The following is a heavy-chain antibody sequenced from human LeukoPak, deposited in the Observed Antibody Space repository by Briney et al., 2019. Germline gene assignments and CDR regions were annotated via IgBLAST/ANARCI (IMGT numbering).Heavy chain of an antibody. V-gene: IGHV3-30-3*01. CDR1: GFTFSSYA. CDR2: ISYDGSNK. J-gene: IGHJ4*02. CDR3: ARVEQWELLGHFDY. Sequence: GGSLRLSCAASGFTFSSYAMHWVRQAPGKGLEWVAVISYDGSNKYYADSVKGRFTISRDNAKNSLYLQMNSLRAEDTAVYYCARVEQWELLGHFDYWGQGTLVTVSS. D-gene: IGHD1-26*01.